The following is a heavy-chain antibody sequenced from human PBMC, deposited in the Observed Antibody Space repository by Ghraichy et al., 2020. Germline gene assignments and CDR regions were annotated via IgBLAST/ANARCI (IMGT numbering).Heavy chain of an antibody. Sequence: SVKLSCKASGGTFSSYAISWVRQAPGQGLEWMGGIIPIFGTANYAQKFQGRVTITADESTSTAYMELSSLRSEETAVYYCARGTITIFGVVIIPPPYYYGMDVWGQGTTVTVSS. CDR1: GGTFSSYA. V-gene: IGHV1-69*13. CDR2: IIPIFGTA. CDR3: ARGTITIFGVVIIPPPYYYGMDV. J-gene: IGHJ6*02. D-gene: IGHD3-3*01.